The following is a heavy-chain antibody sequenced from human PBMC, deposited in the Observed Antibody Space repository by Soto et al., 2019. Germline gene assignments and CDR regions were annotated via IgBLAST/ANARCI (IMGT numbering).Heavy chain of an antibody. D-gene: IGHD1-26*01. V-gene: IGHV1-18*01. Sequence: QVQLVQSGAEVKKPGASVKVSCKASGYTFSSYGISWVRQAPGQGLEWMGWISANNGNTNYAQKVQGRVTMTTDTATSTADMELRSLRPDETAMYYCARGGPGAPFDYWGQGTPVTVSS. CDR1: GYTFSSYG. CDR3: ARGGPGAPFDY. J-gene: IGHJ4*02. CDR2: ISANNGNT.